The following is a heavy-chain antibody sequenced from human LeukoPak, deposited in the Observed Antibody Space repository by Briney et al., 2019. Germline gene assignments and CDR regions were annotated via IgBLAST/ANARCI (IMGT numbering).Heavy chain of an antibody. Sequence: GGSLRLSCAASGFTFSTYAMSWVRQAPGKGLEWVSTITGSGATTYYADSVKGRFTISRDNDKNTLYLRMNSLRAEDTAVYYCARAPYWGQGTLVTVSS. CDR1: GFTFSTYA. J-gene: IGHJ4*02. V-gene: IGHV3-23*01. CDR3: ARAPY. CDR2: ITGSGATT.